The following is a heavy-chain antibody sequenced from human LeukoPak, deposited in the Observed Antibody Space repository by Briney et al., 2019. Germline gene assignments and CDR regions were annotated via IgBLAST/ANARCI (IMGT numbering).Heavy chain of an antibody. CDR2: IYYSGST. Sequence: SETLSLTCTVSGGSISSSDYCWDWIRQPPGKGLEWIGSIYYSGSTYYNPSLKSRVTISVDTSKNQFSLKLTSVTAADTAVYYCARDRSKGNSFFDYWGPGTLVTVSS. CDR1: GGSISSSDYC. V-gene: IGHV4-39*07. CDR3: ARDRSKGNSFFDY. J-gene: IGHJ4*02. D-gene: IGHD5-18*01.